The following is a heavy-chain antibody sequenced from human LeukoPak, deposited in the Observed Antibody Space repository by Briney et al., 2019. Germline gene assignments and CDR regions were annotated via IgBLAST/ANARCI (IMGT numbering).Heavy chain of an antibody. J-gene: IGHJ4*02. V-gene: IGHV3-48*01. CDR1: GFTFSSYS. CDR3: ARDAAVAGIDY. D-gene: IGHD6-19*01. CDR2: ISSSSSTI. Sequence: GGSLRLSCAASGFTFSSYSMNWVRQAPGKGLEWVSYISSSSSTIYYADSVKGLFTISRDNAKNSLYLQMNSLRAEDTAVYYCARDAAVAGIDYWGQGTLVTVSS.